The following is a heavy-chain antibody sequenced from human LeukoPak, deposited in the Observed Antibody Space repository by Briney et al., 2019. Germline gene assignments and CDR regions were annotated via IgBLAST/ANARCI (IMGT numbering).Heavy chain of an antibody. V-gene: IGHV1-69*04. CDR3: ARIRGITIFGVAPVDV. CDR2: IIPILGIA. D-gene: IGHD3-3*01. J-gene: IGHJ6*02. Sequence: SVKVSCKASGGTFSSYAISWVRQAPGQGLEWMGRIIPILGIANYAQKFQGRVTITADKSTSTAYMELSSLRSEDTAVYYCARIRGITIFGVAPVDVWGQGTTVTVSS. CDR1: GGTFSSYA.